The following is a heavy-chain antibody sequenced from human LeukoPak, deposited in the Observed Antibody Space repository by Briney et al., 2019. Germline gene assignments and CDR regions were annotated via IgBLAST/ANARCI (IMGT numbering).Heavy chain of an antibody. V-gene: IGHV3-7*01. CDR3: AREGIRYSSGWFDFDY. Sequence: GGSLRLSCAASGFTFSSYWMSWVRQAPGKGLEWVANIKQDGSEKYYVDSVKGRFTISRDNAKNSLYLQMNSLRAEDTAVYYCAREGIRYSSGWFDFDYWGQGTLVTVSS. J-gene: IGHJ4*02. CDR2: IKQDGSEK. D-gene: IGHD6-19*01. CDR1: GFTFSSYW.